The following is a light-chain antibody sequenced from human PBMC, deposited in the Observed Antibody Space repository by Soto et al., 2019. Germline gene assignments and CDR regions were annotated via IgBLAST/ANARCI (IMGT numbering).Light chain of an antibody. CDR2: EVS. J-gene: IGLJ1*01. CDR1: SSDVGGYNY. V-gene: IGLV2-14*01. Sequence: QSALTQPASVSGSPGQSITLSCTGTSSDVGGYNYVSWYQQHPGKAPKLMIYEVSNRPSGVSNRFSGSESGNTASLTISGLQAEDEADYYCNSYASSGTLVFGTGTKVTVL. CDR3: NSYASSGTLV.